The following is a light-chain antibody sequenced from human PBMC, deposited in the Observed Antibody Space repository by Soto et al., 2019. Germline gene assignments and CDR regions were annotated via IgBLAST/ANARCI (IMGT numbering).Light chain of an antibody. CDR1: QSVSSNY. J-gene: IGKJ1*01. CDR2: GES. CDR3: QQYGSSPRT. Sequence: EIVLTQSPGTLSLSPGERAILSCRASQSVSSNYLAWYRQRPGQAPSLLIYGESSRATGTPDRFSGSGSGTDFTLTISRLEPEDFAVYYCQQYGSSPRTFGQGTKVDIK. V-gene: IGKV3-20*01.